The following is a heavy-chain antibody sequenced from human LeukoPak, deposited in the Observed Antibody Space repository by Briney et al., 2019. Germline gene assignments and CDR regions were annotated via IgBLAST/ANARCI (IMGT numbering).Heavy chain of an antibody. J-gene: IGHJ4*02. CDR2: IYTSGST. Sequence: SETLSLTCTVSGGSIRSDTYYWSWIRQPAGKGLEWIGRIYTSGSTNYNPSLKSRVTISVDTSKNHFSLKLSSVTAADTAVYYCARMYDSSGYYYPFDYWGQGTLVTVSS. D-gene: IGHD3-22*01. V-gene: IGHV4-61*02. CDR1: GGSIRSDTYY. CDR3: ARMYDSSGYYYPFDY.